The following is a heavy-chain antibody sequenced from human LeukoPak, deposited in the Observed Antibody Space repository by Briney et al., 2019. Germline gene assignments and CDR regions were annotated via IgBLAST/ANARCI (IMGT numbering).Heavy chain of an antibody. J-gene: IGHJ4*02. D-gene: IGHD3-10*01. V-gene: IGHV3-30*03. CDR2: TSSDLNVK. CDR1: GFTLSSYD. Sequence: PGGSLRLSCAASGFTLSSYDMIWVRQAPGKGLEWVAVTSSDLNVKLYADSVKGRFTISRDNSRSTLYLQMNSLRPEDTAIYYCAREGYYGSGSPPSLYFDYWGQGTLVTVSS. CDR3: AREGYYGSGSPPSLYFDY.